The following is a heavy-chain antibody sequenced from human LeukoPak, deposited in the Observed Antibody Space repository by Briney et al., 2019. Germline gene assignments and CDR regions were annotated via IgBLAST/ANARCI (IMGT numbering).Heavy chain of an antibody. D-gene: IGHD3-22*01. CDR1: GGSISPYY. J-gene: IGHJ3*02. V-gene: IGHV4-59*01. CDR3: ARDARYYDSSGYYAFDI. CDR2: IYHSGST. Sequence: PSETLSLTCTVFGGSISPYYWSWIRQPPGKGLEWIGYIYHSGSTTYNPSLKSRVTISVDKSKNQFSLKLSSVTAADTAMYYCARDARYYDSSGYYAFDIWGQGTMVTVSS.